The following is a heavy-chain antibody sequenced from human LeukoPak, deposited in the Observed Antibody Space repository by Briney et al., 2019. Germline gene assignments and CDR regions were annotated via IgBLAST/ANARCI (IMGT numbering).Heavy chain of an antibody. CDR1: GFTFSSYA. Sequence: PGRSLRLSCAASGFTFSSYAMHWVRQAPGKGLEWVAVISYDGSNKYYADSVKGRFTISRDSSKNTLYLQMNSLNPEDTAVYYCANGVSNNWQHDAFDFWGQGTMVTVSS. CDR2: ISYDGSNK. V-gene: IGHV3-30*01. D-gene: IGHD1-20*01. J-gene: IGHJ3*01. CDR3: ANGVSNNWQHDAFDF.